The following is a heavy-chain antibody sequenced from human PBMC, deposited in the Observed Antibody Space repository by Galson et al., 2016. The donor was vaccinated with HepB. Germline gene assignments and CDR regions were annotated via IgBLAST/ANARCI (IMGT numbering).Heavy chain of an antibody. CDR2: ISASGST. Sequence: TLSLTCTVSAGTVTIGGYFWSWIRQHPESGLEWIGYISASGSTYFSPSLKSRIAISVDTSKNQFSLDLRSVTAADTAVYFCARYGSWTGFDKWGQGTLVTVSS. J-gene: IGHJ4*02. D-gene: IGHD6-19*01. V-gene: IGHV4-31*03. CDR3: ARYGSWTGFDK. CDR1: AGTVTIGGYF.